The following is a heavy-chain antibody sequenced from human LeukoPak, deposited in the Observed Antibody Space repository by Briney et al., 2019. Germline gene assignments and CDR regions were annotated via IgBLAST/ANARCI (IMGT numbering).Heavy chain of an antibody. J-gene: IGHJ4*02. Sequence: PSETLSLTCTVSGYSISSGYYWGWIRQPPGKGLEWIGSIYHSGSTYYNPSLKSRVTISVDTSKNQFSLKLSSVTAADTAVYYCARGVRDGYKYYFDYWGQGTLVTVSS. CDR2: IYHSGST. CDR3: ARGVRDGYKYYFDY. V-gene: IGHV4-38-2*02. D-gene: IGHD5-24*01. CDR1: GYSISSGYY.